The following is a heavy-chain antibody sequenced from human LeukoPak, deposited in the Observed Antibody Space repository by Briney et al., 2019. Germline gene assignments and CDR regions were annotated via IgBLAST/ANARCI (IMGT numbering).Heavy chain of an antibody. J-gene: IGHJ4*02. CDR3: ARQRGSSSSWYFDY. CDR1: GSCISSYY. V-gene: IGHV4-59*08. Sequence: SETLSLTCTVSGSCISSYYWSWIRQPPGKGLEWIGYIYYSGSTNYNPSLKSRVTISVDTSKNQFSLKLSSVTAADTAVYYCARQRGSSSSWYFDYWGQGTLVTVSS. CDR2: IYYSGST. D-gene: IGHD6-13*01.